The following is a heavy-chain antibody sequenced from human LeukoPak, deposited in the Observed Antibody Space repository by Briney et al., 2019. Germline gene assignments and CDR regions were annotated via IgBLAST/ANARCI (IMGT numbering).Heavy chain of an antibody. CDR2: IYYSGST. Sequence: SETLSLTCTVSGGSISSYYWGWIRQPPGKGLEWIGSIYYSGSTYYNPSLKSRVTISVDTSKNQFSLKLSSVTAADTAVYYCARQAPVGAKIDYWGQGTLVTVSS. V-gene: IGHV4-39*01. CDR3: ARQAPVGAKIDY. D-gene: IGHD1-26*01. CDR1: GGSISSYY. J-gene: IGHJ4*02.